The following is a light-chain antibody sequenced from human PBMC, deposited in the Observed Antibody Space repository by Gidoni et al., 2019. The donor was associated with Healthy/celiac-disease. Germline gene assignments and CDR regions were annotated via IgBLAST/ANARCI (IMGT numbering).Light chain of an antibody. CDR1: SSDVGGYNY. Sequence: ISCTGTSSDVGGYNYVSWYQQHPGKAPKLMIYDVSKRPSGVPDRFSGSKSGNTASLTISGLQAEDEADYYCCSYAGSYTLVFGGGTKLTVL. V-gene: IGLV2-11*01. J-gene: IGLJ2*01. CDR2: DVS. CDR3: CSYAGSYTLV.